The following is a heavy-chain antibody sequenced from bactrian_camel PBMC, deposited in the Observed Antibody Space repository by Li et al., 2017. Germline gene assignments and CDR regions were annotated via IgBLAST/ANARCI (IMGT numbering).Heavy chain of an antibody. D-gene: IGHD1*01. CDR3: AARDRETCGSNWDALSKWAY. J-gene: IGHJ4*01. Sequence: HVQLVESGGGSVQAGGSLRLSCTASGSPYKRYAMAWFRQSPGKEREGVACIEGDGTTNYRKSVRGRFTISRDKGSNALYLQMSSLKPEDTAIYYCAARDRETCGSNWDALSKWAYWGQGTQVTVS. V-gene: IGHV3S9*01. CDR1: GSPYKRYA. CDR2: IEGDGTT.